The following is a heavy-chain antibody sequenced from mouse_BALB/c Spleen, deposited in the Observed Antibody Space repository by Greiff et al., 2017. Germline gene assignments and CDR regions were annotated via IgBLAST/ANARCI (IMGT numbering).Heavy chain of an antibody. Sequence: EVQRVESGGGLVKPGGSLKLSCAASGFTFSSYAMSWVRQTPEKRLEWVATISSGGSYTYYPDSVKGRFTISRDNAKNTLYLQMSSLRSEDTAMYYCARHGGVYYDYAFAYWGQGTLVTVSA. CDR2: ISSGGSYT. D-gene: IGHD2-4*01. J-gene: IGHJ3*01. CDR1: GFTFSSYA. CDR3: ARHGGVYYDYAFAY. V-gene: IGHV5-9-3*01.